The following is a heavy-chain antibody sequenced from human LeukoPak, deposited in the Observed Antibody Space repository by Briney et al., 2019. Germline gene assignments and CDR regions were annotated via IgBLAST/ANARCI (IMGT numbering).Heavy chain of an antibody. CDR1: GGSISSYY. V-gene: IGHV4-59*01. CDR3: ARHAKSSPYHFDY. J-gene: IGHJ4*02. CDR2: IYYSGST. Sequence: SETLSLTCTVSGGSISSYYWSWIRQPPGKGLEWIGYIYYSGSTNYNPSLKSRVTISVDTSKNQFSLRLSSVTAADTAVYYCARHAKSSPYHFDYWGQGTLVTVSS. D-gene: IGHD2-8*01.